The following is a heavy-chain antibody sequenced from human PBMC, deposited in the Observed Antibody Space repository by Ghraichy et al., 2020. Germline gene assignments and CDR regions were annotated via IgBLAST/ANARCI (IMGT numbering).Heavy chain of an antibody. Sequence: ASVKVSCKASGYTFTGYYMHWVRQAPGQGLEWMGWINPNSGGTNYAQKFQGWVTMTRATSISTAYMELSGLRSDDTAVYYCASGRSTLYGGNSDFDYWGQGTLVTVSS. CDR3: ASGRSTLYGGNSDFDY. CDR1: GYTFTGYY. V-gene: IGHV1-2*04. J-gene: IGHJ4*02. D-gene: IGHD4-23*01. CDR2: INPNSGGT.